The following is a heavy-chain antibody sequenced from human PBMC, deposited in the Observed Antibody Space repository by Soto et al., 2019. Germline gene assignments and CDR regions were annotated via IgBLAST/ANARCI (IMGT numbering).Heavy chain of an antibody. J-gene: IGHJ5*02. V-gene: IGHV1-69*01. CDR2: GSA. CDR3: AREGPPDIAWFDP. D-gene: IGHD2-15*01. CDR1: GGTFSIYT. Sequence: QVQLVQSGADVKKPGSSVKVSCKASGGTFSIYTISWVRQAPGQGLEWMGGSANSAQKFQGRLTVTADESTSTVYLELSSLTSEDTVVYYCAREGPPDIAWFDPWGQGTLVSVSS.